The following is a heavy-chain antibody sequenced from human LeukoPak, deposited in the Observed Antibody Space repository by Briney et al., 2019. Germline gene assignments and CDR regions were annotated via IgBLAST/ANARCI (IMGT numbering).Heavy chain of an antibody. J-gene: IGHJ5*02. CDR1: GGTFSSYA. CDR2: IIPIFGTA. CDR3: ARDLVHHRLLATNYNWFDP. V-gene: IGHV1-69*06. Sequence: ASVKVSCKASGGTFSSYAISWVRQAPGQGLEWMGGIIPIFGTANYAQKFQGRVTITADKSTSTAYMELSSLRSEDTAVYYCARDLVHHRLLATNYNWFDPWGQGTLVTVSS. D-gene: IGHD2-8*01.